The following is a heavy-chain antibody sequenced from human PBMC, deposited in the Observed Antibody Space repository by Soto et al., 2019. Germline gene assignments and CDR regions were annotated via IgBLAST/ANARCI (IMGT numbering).Heavy chain of an antibody. J-gene: IGHJ6*03. V-gene: IGHV3-15*01. CDR1: GLTFKYVW. Sequence: VQLVESGGGLVKPGGSLRLSCVASGLTFKYVWMSWVRQVPGKGLEWVGRIKSKTDDETTDYAAPLKGRFIISRDDSKNTLYLQINSLKTDDTAMYYCATVDPNYYYYYYMDVWGRGTTVTVSS. CDR3: ATVDPNYYYYYYMDV. CDR2: IKSKTDDETT.